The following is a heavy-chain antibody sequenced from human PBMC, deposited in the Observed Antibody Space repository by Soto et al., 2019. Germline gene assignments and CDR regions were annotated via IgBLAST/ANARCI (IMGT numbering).Heavy chain of an antibody. Sequence: EVQLVESGGGLVKPGGSLRLYCAASGLTFSRYSRNWVRQARGKVLEWVPSISSSSSYIYYADPVKGRFTISRDNDKNSMDLQMNSLRAEDTAVYYCAREAGREEADARWFDPWGQGTLVTVSS. D-gene: IGHD6-13*01. CDR2: ISSSSSYI. CDR1: GLTFSRYS. V-gene: IGHV3-21*01. CDR3: AREAGREEADARWFDP. J-gene: IGHJ5*02.